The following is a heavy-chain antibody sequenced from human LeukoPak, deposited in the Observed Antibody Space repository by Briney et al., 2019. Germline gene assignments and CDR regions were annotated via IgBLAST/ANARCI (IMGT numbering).Heavy chain of an antibody. J-gene: IGHJ6*03. V-gene: IGHV1-8*01. Sequence: ASVKVSCKASGYTFTSYDINSVRQATGKELEWMGWMHPNSGNTGYAQKFQGRVTMTRNTSISTAYMELSSLRSEDTAVYYCARGDRGSSWYRSYYYMDVWGKGTTVTVSS. CDR1: GYTFTSYD. CDR3: ARGDRGSSWYRSYYYMDV. CDR2: MHPNSGNT. D-gene: IGHD6-13*01.